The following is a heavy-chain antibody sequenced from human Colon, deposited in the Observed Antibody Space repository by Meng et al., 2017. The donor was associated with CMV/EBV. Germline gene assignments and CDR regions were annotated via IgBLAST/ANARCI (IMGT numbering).Heavy chain of an antibody. Sequence: GGSLRLSCAASGIRFSDHGMHWVRQAPGKGLEWVAYIRYDGGNRYYVDFVKGRFTISRDNSKNTLYLQMKSLRGEDTAVYYGAKESPWSGGSGTYYFDYWGQGTLVTVSS. CDR2: IRYDGGNR. D-gene: IGHD3-10*01. J-gene: IGHJ4*02. CDR3: AKESPWSGGSGTYYFDY. CDR1: GIRFSDHG. V-gene: IGHV3-30*02.